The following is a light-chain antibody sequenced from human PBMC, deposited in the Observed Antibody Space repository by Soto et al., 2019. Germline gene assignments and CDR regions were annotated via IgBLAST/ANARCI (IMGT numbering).Light chain of an antibody. V-gene: IGKV1-8*01. CDR1: QDIGTY. Sequence: AIRITQSPSSFSASTGDSVSITCLAAQDIGTYLAWYQQIPGKAPKLLIYDASTLQTGVPSRFSGSGSGTDFTLTISYLQSEDFGTYYCQQFYNYPRTFGQGTKVDIK. CDR2: DAS. J-gene: IGKJ1*01. CDR3: QQFYNYPRT.